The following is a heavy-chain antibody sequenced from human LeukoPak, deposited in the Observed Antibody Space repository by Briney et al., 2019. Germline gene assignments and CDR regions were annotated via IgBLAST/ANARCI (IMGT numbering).Heavy chain of an antibody. CDR1: GFTLRT. V-gene: IGHV3-48*02. CDR3: ARESSSMASHSFDY. Sequence: PGGSLRLSCAAAGFTLRTWVRQTPGKGLEWISYISSSISTVFYADSVKGRFTISRDNAKNSLYLQMNSLRDEDTAVYYCARESSSMASHSFDYWGQGTLVTVSP. CDR2: ISSSISTV. J-gene: IGHJ4*02. D-gene: IGHD2/OR15-2a*01.